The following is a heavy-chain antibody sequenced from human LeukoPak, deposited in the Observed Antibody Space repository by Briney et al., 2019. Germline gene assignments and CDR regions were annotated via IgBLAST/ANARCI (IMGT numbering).Heavy chain of an antibody. V-gene: IGHV4-34*01. CDR2: IYYSGST. Sequence: SETLSLTCAVYGGSFSGYYWSWIRQPPGKGLEWIGSIYYSGSTYYNPSLKSRVTISVDTSKNQFSLKLSSVTAADTAVYYCARHPSSWIDSMDVWGQGTTVTVSS. CDR1: GGSFSGYY. D-gene: IGHD2-2*03. CDR3: ARHPSSWIDSMDV. J-gene: IGHJ6*02.